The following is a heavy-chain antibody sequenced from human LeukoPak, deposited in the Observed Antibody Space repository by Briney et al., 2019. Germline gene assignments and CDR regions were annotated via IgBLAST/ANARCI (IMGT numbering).Heavy chain of an antibody. V-gene: IGHV1-46*01. CDR1: GYTFTSYY. Sequence: ASVKVSCKASGYTFTSYYIHWVRQAPGQGLEWMGIINPSGGSTSYAQKFQGRVTMTRDTSTSTVYMYLSSLRSEDTAVYYCARDSLYGVVDYWGQGTLVTVSS. CDR3: ARDSLYGVVDY. CDR2: INPSGGST. J-gene: IGHJ4*02. D-gene: IGHD4-17*01.